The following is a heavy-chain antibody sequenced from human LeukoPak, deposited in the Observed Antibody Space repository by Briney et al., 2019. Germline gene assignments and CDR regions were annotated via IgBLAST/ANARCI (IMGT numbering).Heavy chain of an antibody. CDR1: GGTFSSDA. CDR3: ASPDYGGNRDY. Sequence: SVKVSCKASGGTFSSDAISWVRRAPGQGLEWMGRIIPILGIANYAQKFQGRVTITADKSTSTAYMELSSLRSEDTAVYYCASPDYGGNRDYWGQGTLVTVSS. CDR2: IIPILGIA. D-gene: IGHD4-23*01. V-gene: IGHV1-69*04. J-gene: IGHJ4*02.